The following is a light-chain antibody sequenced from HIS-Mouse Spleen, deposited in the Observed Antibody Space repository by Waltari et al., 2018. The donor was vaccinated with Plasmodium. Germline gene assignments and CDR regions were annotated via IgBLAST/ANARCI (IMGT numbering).Light chain of an antibody. CDR2: EDS. CDR3: YSTDSSCNHRV. J-gene: IGLJ3*02. V-gene: IGLV3-10*01. Sequence: SYELTQPPSVSVSPGQTARITCSGDALPKKYSYWYQQKSGQAPVLVIYEDSKRPSGIPEGLSCSSSGTMATLTISGAQVEDEADYYCYSTDSSCNHRVFGGGTKLTVL. CDR1: ALPKKY.